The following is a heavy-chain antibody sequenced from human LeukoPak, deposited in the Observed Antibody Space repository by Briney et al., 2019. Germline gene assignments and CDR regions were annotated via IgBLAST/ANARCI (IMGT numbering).Heavy chain of an antibody. Sequence: TSETLSLTCTVSGGSISSYYWSWIRQPAGKGLEWIGRIYTSGSTNYNPSLKSRVTMSVDTSKNQFSLKLSSVTAADTAVYYCARAPYYYGSGRYDAFDIWGQGTMVTVSS. V-gene: IGHV4-4*07. D-gene: IGHD3-10*01. CDR2: IYTSGST. CDR1: GGSISSYY. CDR3: ARAPYYYGSGRYDAFDI. J-gene: IGHJ3*02.